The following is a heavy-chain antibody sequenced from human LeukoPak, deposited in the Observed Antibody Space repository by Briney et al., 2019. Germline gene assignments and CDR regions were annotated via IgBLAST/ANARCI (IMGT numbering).Heavy chain of an antibody. J-gene: IGHJ3*02. Sequence: ASVKVSCKASGYTFTSYDINWVRQATGQGLEWMGWINPNSGGTNYAQKFQGRVTMTRDTSISTAYMELSRLRSDDTAVYYCAREGRMIAAAGTVAFDIWGQGTMVTVSS. CDR2: INPNSGGT. CDR3: AREGRMIAAAGTVAFDI. CDR1: GYTFTSYD. D-gene: IGHD6-13*01. V-gene: IGHV1-2*02.